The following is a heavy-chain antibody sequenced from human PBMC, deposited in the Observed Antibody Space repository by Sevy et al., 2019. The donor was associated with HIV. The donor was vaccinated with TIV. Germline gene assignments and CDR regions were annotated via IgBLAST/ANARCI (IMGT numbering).Heavy chain of an antibody. CDR2: ISGTSSYI. CDR3: ARDPGYTSDSYYYFYMDV. D-gene: IGHD5-18*01. CDR1: GFTFSSYS. V-gene: IGHV3-21*01. J-gene: IGHJ6*03. Sequence: GGSLRLSCAASGFTFSSYSMNWVHQAPGKGLEWVSYISGTSSYIYYADSVKGRFTISRDNAKNSLYLQMNSLGAEDTAVYYCARDPGYTSDSYYYFYMDVWGKGTTVTVSS.